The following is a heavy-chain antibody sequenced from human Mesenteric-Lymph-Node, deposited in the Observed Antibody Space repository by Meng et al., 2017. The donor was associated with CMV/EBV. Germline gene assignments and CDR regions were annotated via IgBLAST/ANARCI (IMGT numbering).Heavy chain of an antibody. J-gene: IGHJ3*02. CDR3: ARDRDGAIRADAFDI. Sequence: GGSLRLSCAASGFLFSNYEMNWVRQAPGKGLEWVSYISGSGNIIFYADSVQGRFTISRDNAENSLYLQMNRLRAEDTAVYYCARDRDGAIRADAFDIWGQGTMVTVSS. V-gene: IGHV3-48*03. CDR2: ISGSGNII. D-gene: IGHD2-2*01. CDR1: GFLFSNYE.